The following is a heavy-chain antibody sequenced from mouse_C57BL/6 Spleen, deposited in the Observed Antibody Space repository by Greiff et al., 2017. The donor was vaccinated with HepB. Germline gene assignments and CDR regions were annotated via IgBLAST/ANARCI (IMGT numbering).Heavy chain of an antibody. V-gene: IGHV5-12*01. CDR1: GFTFSDYY. D-gene: IGHD1-1*01. CDR3: ARGDYYGSSYGYFDV. Sequence: EVQLVESGGGLVQPGGSLKLSCAASGFTFSDYYMYWVRQTPEKRLEWVAYISNGGGSTYYPDTVKGRFTISRDNAKNTLYLQMSRLKSEDTAMYYCARGDYYGSSYGYFDVWGTGTTVTVSS. CDR2: ISNGGGST. J-gene: IGHJ1*03.